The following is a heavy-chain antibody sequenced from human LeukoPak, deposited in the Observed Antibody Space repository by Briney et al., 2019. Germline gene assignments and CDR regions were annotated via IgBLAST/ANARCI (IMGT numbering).Heavy chain of an antibody. CDR3: ARDPSAYYYGSGSHRNAFDI. V-gene: IGHV1-18*01. CDR1: GGTFSSYA. J-gene: IGHJ3*02. CDR2: INAYNGNT. Sequence: ASVKVSCKASGGTFSSYAISWVRQAPGQGLEWMGWINAYNGNTNYAQKLQGRITMTTDTSTSTAYMELRSLRSDDTAVYYCARDPSAYYYGSGSHRNAFDIWGQGTMVTVSS. D-gene: IGHD3-10*01.